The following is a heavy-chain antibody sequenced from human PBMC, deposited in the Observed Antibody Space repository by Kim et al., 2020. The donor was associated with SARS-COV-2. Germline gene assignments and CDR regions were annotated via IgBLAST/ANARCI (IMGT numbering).Heavy chain of an antibody. CDR3: ARTLGYCSSTSCPEEDYYYYGMDV. CDR2: IIPIFGTA. Sequence: SVKVSCKASGGTFSSYAISWVRQAPGQGLEWMGGIIPIFGTANYAQKFQGRVTITADESTSTAYMELSSLRSEDTAVYYCARTLGYCSSTSCPEEDYYYYGMDVWGQGTTVTVSS. D-gene: IGHD2-2*01. J-gene: IGHJ6*02. V-gene: IGHV1-69*13. CDR1: GGTFSSYA.